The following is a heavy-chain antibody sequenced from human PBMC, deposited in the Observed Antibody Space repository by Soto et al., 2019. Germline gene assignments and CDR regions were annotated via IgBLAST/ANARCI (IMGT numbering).Heavy chain of an antibody. CDR1: GFTFSSYG. CDR2: IKQDGNEK. V-gene: IGHV3-7*04. CDR3: AREGWFGELVRHPFDY. J-gene: IGHJ4*02. Sequence: PGGSLRLSCAASGFTFSSYGMHWVRQAPGKGLEWVANIKQDGNEKYYVDSVKGRFTISRGNAKNSLYLQMNSLRVEDTSVYYCAREGWFGELVRHPFDYWGQGTLVTVSS. D-gene: IGHD3-10*01.